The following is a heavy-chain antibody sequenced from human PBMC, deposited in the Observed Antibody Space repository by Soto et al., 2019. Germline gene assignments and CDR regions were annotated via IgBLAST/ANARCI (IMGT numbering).Heavy chain of an antibody. J-gene: IGHJ4*02. D-gene: IGHD4-17*01. CDR2: IKSKADGGTT. Sequence: GGSLRLSCAASGFTFSNPWMNWVRQAPGKGLEWVGRIKSKADGGTTDYAAPVKGRFTISRDDSKNTLYLQMNSLKTEDTAVYYCTTAVRYGDYAPDYWGQGTRVTVSS. CDR3: TTAVRYGDYAPDY. V-gene: IGHV3-15*07. CDR1: GFTFSNPW.